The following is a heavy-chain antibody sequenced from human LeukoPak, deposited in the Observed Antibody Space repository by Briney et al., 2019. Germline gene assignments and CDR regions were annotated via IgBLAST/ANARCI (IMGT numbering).Heavy chain of an antibody. CDR1: GYMFTSHG. CDR3: ARESNGGYGFDY. CDR2: ISAQNGNT. D-gene: IGHD5-12*01. V-gene: IGHV1-18*01. J-gene: IGHJ4*02. Sequence: ASLEVSCKSSGYMFTSHGIHWLRQAPGQGLEWMGWISAQNGNTNYVQQFLGRVTMTRDTSASTAYMELRSLKSDDTAVYYCARESNGGYGFDYWGQGTLVTVAS.